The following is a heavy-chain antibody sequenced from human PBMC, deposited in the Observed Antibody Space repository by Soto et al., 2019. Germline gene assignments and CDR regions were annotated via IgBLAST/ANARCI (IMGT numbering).Heavy chain of an antibody. CDR1: GGSITTGGSY. CDR2: IYHSGNT. D-gene: IGHD2-2*02. Sequence: KPSETLSLTCTVSGGSITTGGSYWSWIRQHPGKGLEWIGNIYHSGNTYYNPSLKSRLTISVDTSKNHFSLMVDSVTAAATAGYYCARARFQVLYGKPYFDSWGQGTLVTVSS. CDR3: ARARFQVLYGKPYFDS. V-gene: IGHV4-31*03. J-gene: IGHJ4*02.